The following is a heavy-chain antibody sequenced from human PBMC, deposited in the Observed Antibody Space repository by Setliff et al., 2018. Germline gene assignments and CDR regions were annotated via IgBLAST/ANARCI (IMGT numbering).Heavy chain of an antibody. CDR2: IKSKPDGGTT. V-gene: IGHV3-15*01. J-gene: IGHJ4*02. CDR1: GFTFTNSW. D-gene: IGHD2-8*02. CDR3: TTDPYWSDY. Sequence: GGSLRLSCAASGFTFTNSWMNWVRQAPGKGLEWVGRIKSKPDGGTTDYAAPVKGRFTISRDDSESTPYLQMNSLKTEDTAVYYCTTDPYWSDYWGQGTLVTVSS.